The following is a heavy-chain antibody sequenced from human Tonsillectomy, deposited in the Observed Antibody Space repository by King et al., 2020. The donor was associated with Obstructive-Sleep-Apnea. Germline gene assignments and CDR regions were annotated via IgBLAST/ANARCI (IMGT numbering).Heavy chain of an antibody. CDR1: GFTFEDYA. Sequence: VQLVESGGGLVQPGRSLRLSCAASGFTFEDYAMHWVRQAPGKGLEWVSGISWNRGSIGYADSVKGRFTISRDNAKNSLYLQMNSLRAEDTALYYCVKDIAPLPADTTMDHYFDYWGQGTLVTVSS. V-gene: IGHV3-9*01. D-gene: IGHD5-18*01. CDR2: ISWNRGSI. J-gene: IGHJ4*02. CDR3: VKDIAPLPADTTMDHYFDY.